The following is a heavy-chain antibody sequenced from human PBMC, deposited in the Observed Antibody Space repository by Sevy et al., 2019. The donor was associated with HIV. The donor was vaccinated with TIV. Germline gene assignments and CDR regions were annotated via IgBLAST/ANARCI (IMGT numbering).Heavy chain of an antibody. CDR3: TTHAGIAAAGRVFDY. CDR2: VRNKADSYTT. CDR1: GFTFSDHY. J-gene: IGHJ4*02. Sequence: GGSLRLSCAASGFTFSDHYMEWVRQAPGKGLEWVGRVRNKADSYTTEYAASVKGRFTISRDDSTNSLYRLMNSLKTEDTAVYYCTTHAGIAAAGRVFDYWGQGTLVTVSS. D-gene: IGHD6-13*01. V-gene: IGHV3-72*01.